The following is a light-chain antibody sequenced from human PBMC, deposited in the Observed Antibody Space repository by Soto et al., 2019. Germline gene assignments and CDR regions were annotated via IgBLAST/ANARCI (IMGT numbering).Light chain of an antibody. J-gene: IGKJ4*01. CDR1: QDITNY. CDR3: QQYDNLHFG. Sequence: DIQMSQSPSSLSASVGAGVTITCQASQDITNYLKWYQHKPGKPPKLLIYDATNWETGVPSRFSVSGSGTAFTFTISSLQPEDIATYYCQQYDNLHFGFGGGNKVDIK. V-gene: IGKV1-33*01. CDR2: DAT.